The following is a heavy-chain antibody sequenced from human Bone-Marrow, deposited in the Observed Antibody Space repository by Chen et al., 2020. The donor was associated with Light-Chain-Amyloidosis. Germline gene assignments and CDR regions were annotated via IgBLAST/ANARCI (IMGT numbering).Heavy chain of an antibody. CDR3: VRRGVRWHIDF. J-gene: IGHJ4*02. D-gene: IGHD2-8*01. CDR1: GASVSSDYHY. Sequence: QVQLQESGPGLVQPSGTLNLTCTVAGASVSSDYHYWTWIRQPPGDRLEWIGYIYYTGNTKYSPSLESRIAISIDTSKNQFSLKVNSVTAADTAVYYCVRRGVRWHIDFWCQGALVTVSS. CDR2: IYYTGNT. V-gene: IGHV4-61*01.